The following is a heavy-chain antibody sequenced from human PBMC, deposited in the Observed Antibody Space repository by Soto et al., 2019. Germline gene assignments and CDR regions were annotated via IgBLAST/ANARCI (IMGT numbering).Heavy chain of an antibody. J-gene: IGHJ4*02. V-gene: IGHV1-69*01. CDR3: ARTYSSGWYGGIDY. Sequence: QVQLVQSGAEVKKPGSSVKVSCKASGGTFSSYAISWVRQAPGQGLEWMGGITPIFGTANYAQKFQGRVTITADESTSTAYMELSSLRSEDTAVYYCARTYSSGWYGGIDYWGQGTLVTVSS. CDR1: GGTFSSYA. CDR2: ITPIFGTA. D-gene: IGHD6-19*01.